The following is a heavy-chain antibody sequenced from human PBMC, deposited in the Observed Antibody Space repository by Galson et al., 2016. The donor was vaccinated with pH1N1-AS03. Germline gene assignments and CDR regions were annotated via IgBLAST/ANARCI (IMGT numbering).Heavy chain of an antibody. V-gene: IGHV1-69*13. CDR3: ARDRYRDTSTDFYEAAY. Sequence: QSGAEVTKPGASVKVSCKASGGTFAPFAVSWVRQARGQGLEWMGGIIPLSGTTNYAQKFQGRLTITAEDSTGTASMELSSLTSDDTAVYYCARDRYRDTSTDFYEAAYWGQGTLVTVSS. CDR2: IIPLSGTT. J-gene: IGHJ4*02. D-gene: IGHD2/OR15-2a*01. CDR1: GGTFAPFA.